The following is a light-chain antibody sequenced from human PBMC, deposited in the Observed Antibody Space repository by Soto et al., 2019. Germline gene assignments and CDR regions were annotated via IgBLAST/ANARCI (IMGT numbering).Light chain of an antibody. V-gene: IGKV1-39*01. J-gene: IGKJ1*01. CDR2: AAS. CDR3: QHYNSYSEA. Sequence: DIQMTQSLSSLSASVADRVTITCRASQSISFYLNWYQQKPGNAPKVLIYAASNLQTGVPSRFSGSGSGTDFTLTISSLQPDDFATYYCQHYNSYSEAFGQGTKVDIK. CDR1: QSISFY.